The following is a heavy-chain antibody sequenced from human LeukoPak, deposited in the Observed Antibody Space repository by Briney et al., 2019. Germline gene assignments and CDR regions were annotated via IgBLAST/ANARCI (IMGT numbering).Heavy chain of an antibody. Sequence: GGSLRLSCAASRFTLSSYAMSWVRQAPGKGLEWVSAISGSGGSTYYADSLKGRVTISRDNSKNTLYLQMNSLRAEDTAVYYCAKNGAAGIYGMDVWGQGTTVTVSS. V-gene: IGHV3-23*01. CDR3: AKNGAAGIYGMDV. CDR1: RFTLSSYA. D-gene: IGHD2-15*01. CDR2: ISGSGGST. J-gene: IGHJ6*02.